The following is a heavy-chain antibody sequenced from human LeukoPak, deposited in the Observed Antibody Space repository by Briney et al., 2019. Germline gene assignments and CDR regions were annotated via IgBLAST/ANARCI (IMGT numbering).Heavy chain of an antibody. J-gene: IGHJ4*02. D-gene: IGHD1-1*01. Sequence: ASVKVSCKASGYTFTSNGISWVRQAPGQGLEWMGWVSPYNGDTNYAKKVQGRVTMTTDTSTTTAYMELRRLTSDDTAVYYCARTWPIIGTHPLENWGQGTLVTVSS. CDR3: ARTWPIIGTHPLEN. V-gene: IGHV1-18*01. CDR1: GYTFTSNG. CDR2: VSPYNGDT.